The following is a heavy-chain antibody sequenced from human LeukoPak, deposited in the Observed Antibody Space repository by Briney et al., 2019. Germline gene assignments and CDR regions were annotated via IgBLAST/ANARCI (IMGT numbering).Heavy chain of an antibody. Sequence: ASVKVSCKASGGTFSSYAISWVRQAPGQGLEWMGRIIPIFGTANYAQKFQGRVTITTDESTSTAYMELSSLRSEDTAVYYCARDLPYYDSSGYDHRRWFDPWGQGTLVTVSP. D-gene: IGHD3-22*01. CDR1: GGTFSSYA. CDR3: ARDLPYYDSSGYDHRRWFDP. J-gene: IGHJ5*02. CDR2: IIPIFGTA. V-gene: IGHV1-69*05.